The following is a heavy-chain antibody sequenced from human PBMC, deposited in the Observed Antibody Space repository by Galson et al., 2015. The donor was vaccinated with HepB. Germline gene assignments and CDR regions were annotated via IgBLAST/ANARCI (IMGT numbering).Heavy chain of an antibody. CDR1: GFTFSSYS. Sequence: SLRLSCAASGFTFSSYSMNWVRQAPGKGLEWVSSISSSSSNINYADSVKGRFTISKDNSKNTLYLQMNSLRAEDTAVYYCAKDAVTASNTGYYGMDVWGQGTTVTVSS. D-gene: IGHD2-21*02. J-gene: IGHJ6*02. V-gene: IGHV3-21*04. CDR3: AKDAVTASNTGYYGMDV. CDR2: ISSSSSNI.